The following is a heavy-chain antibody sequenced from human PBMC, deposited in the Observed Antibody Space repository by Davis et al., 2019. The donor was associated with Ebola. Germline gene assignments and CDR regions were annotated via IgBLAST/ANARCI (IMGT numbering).Heavy chain of an antibody. CDR3: ARWVGYGDRPGFDY. V-gene: IGHV1-69*04. D-gene: IGHD4-17*01. CDR1: GGTFSSYA. J-gene: IGHJ4*02. Sequence: SVKVSCKASGGTFSSYAISWVRQAPGQGLEWMGRIIPILGIANYAQKFQGRVTITADKSTSTAYMELSSLRSEDTAVYYCARWVGYGDRPGFDYWGQGTLVTVSS. CDR2: IIPILGIA.